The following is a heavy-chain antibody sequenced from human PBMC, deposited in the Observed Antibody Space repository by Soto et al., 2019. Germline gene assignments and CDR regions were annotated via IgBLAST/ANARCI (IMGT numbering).Heavy chain of an antibody. CDR1: QDFLTIPNW. V-gene: IGHV5-10-1*01. CDR3: AIHSGSYYENKFDP. J-gene: IGHJ5*02. CDR2: IDPSDSYT. D-gene: IGHD1-26*01. Sequence: GESLKISCQTPQDFLTIPNWITWVRQRPGKGLEWVGRIDPSDSYTTYNPSLKGHVILSFDKSTNTAYLQWSSVKASDTAMYYCAIHSGSYYENKFDPWGQGTLVTVSS.